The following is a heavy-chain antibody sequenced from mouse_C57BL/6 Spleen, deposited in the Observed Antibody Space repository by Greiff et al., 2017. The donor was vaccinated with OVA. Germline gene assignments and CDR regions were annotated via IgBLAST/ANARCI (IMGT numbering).Heavy chain of an antibody. CDR3: ARTGDAMDY. D-gene: IGHD4-1*01. Sequence: KPGHGLEWIGEILPGSGSTNYNEKFKGKATFTADTSSNTAYMQLSSLTTEDSAIYYCARTGDAMDYWGQGTSVTVSS. CDR2: ILPGSGST. J-gene: IGHJ4*01. V-gene: IGHV1-9*01.